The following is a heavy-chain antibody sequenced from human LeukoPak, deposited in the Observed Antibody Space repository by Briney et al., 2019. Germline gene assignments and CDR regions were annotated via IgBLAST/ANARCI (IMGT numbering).Heavy chain of an antibody. D-gene: IGHD6-19*01. J-gene: IGHJ3*02. CDR2: IYPGDSDT. CDR3: ARIHQQGLAFDI. CDR1: GYSFTSYW. Sequence: GSLKISCKGSGYSFTSYWISWVRQMPGKGLEWMGIIYPGDSDTRYSPSFQGQVTISADKSISTAYLEWSSLKASDTAMYYCARIHQQGLAFDIWGQGTMVTVSS. V-gene: IGHV5-51*01.